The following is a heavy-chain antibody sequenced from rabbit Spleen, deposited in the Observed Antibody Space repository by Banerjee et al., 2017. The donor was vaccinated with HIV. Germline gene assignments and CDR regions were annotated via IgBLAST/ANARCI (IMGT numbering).Heavy chain of an antibody. CDR1: GVSFSGDSY. Sequence: QSLEESGGDLVKPGTSLTLTCIASGVSFSGDSYMCWVRQAPGKGLECIACIYAGSSGNTYYASWTKGRFTISKTSSTTVTLQMTSLTAADTATYFCARGSATMTMVITGYYLNLWGPGTLVTVS. CDR2: IYAGSSGNT. J-gene: IGHJ4*01. D-gene: IGHD2-1*01. V-gene: IGHV1S40*01. CDR3: ARGSATMTMVITGYYLNL.